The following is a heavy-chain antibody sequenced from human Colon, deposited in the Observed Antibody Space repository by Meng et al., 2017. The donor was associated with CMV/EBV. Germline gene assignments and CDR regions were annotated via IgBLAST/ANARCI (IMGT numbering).Heavy chain of an antibody. CDR3: AREGGWGSYPDY. CDR2: IRSKAYNYAA. Sequence: GGSLRLSCAASGFTFSGSVMHWVRQASGKGLEWVGRIRSKAYNYAAVYVESVKGRFTISREDSTNTTYLQMSGLKTEDTAVYYCAREGGWGSYPDYWGQGTLVTVSS. CDR1: GFTFSGSV. J-gene: IGHJ4*02. D-gene: IGHD3-16*02. V-gene: IGHV3-73*01.